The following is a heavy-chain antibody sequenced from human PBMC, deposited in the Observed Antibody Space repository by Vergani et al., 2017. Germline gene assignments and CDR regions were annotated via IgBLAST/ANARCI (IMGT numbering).Heavy chain of an antibody. D-gene: IGHD3-9*01. Sequence: QVQVVKSGAEVKKSGASVKVSCKTSGYTFSNYYMHWVRQAPGQGLEWMGIINPSGGHTNYAQKFQGRVTMTRDKSTSTVYIELSSLRSEDTAIYYCARGDYGILTGYRYWGQGTLVTVSA. J-gene: IGHJ4*02. V-gene: IGHV1-46*03. CDR3: ARGDYGILTGYRY. CDR1: GYTFSNYY. CDR2: INPSGGHT.